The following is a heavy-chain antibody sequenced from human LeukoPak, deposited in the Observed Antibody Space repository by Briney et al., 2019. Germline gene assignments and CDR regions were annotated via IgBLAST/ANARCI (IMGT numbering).Heavy chain of an antibody. CDR1: GGTFSSYA. CDR2: IIPIFGTA. D-gene: IGHD3-10*01. CDR3: ARSVITMVRGVPPSPYNWFDP. J-gene: IGHJ5*02. V-gene: IGHV1-69*05. Sequence: ASVKVSCKASGGTFSSYAISWVRQAPGQGLEWMGGIIPIFGTANYAQKFQGRVTITTDESTSTAYMELSSLRSEDTAVYYCARSVITMVRGVPPSPYNWFDPWGQGTLVTVSS.